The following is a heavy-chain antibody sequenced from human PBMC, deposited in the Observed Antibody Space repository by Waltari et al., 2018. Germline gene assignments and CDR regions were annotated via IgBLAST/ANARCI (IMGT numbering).Heavy chain of an antibody. J-gene: IGHJ4*02. V-gene: IGHV4-59*01. CDR1: GGSISSYY. Sequence: QVQLQESGPGLVKPSETLSLTCTVSGGSISSYYWSWLRQPPGKGLEWIGYIYYSGSTNYNPSLKSRVTISVDTSKNQFSLKLSSVTAADTAVYYCARALYDFWSGYYYFDYWGQGTLVTVSS. CDR3: ARALYDFWSGYYYFDY. CDR2: IYYSGST. D-gene: IGHD3-3*01.